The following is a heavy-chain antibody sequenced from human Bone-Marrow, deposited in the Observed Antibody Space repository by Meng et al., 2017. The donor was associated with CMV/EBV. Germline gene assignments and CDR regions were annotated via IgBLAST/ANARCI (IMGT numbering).Heavy chain of an antibody. CDR3: ASYSSGCLNY. J-gene: IGHJ4*02. V-gene: IGHV1-69*10. D-gene: IGHD6-19*01. CDR2: IIPILGIA. CDR1: GYTFTGYY. Sequence: SVKVSCKASGYTFTGYYMHWVRQAPGQGLEWMGGIIPILGIANYAQKFQGRVTITADKSTSTAYMELSSLRSEDTAVYYCASYSSGCLNYWGQGTLVTVYS.